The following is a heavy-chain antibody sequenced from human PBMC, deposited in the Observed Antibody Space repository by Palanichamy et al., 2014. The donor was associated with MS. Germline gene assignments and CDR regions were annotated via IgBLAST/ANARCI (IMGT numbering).Heavy chain of an antibody. Sequence: EVQLVESGGGLVKPGGSLRLSCAASGFTFSNYSMNWVRQAPGKGLVWVSSISSSRGYIYYADSVKGRFTISRDNAKKSLYLQMNSLRVEDTAVYYCARGTAYCGGDCYPNDAFDIWGQGTLVTVSS. CDR2: ISSSRGYI. V-gene: IGHV3-21*01. J-gene: IGHJ3*02. CDR3: ARGTAYCGGDCYPNDAFDI. D-gene: IGHD2-21*01. CDR1: GFTFSNYS.